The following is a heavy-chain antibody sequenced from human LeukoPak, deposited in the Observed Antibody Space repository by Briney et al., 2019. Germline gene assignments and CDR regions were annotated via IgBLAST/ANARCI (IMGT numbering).Heavy chain of an antibody. Sequence: GGSLRLSCEASGFSVSSNYMSWVRQAPGKGLEWVSVFYASGGTFYTDSVKGRFTISRDTSTNSLYLQMSSLRTEDTAVYYCARYDGGSGPFDYWGQGTLVTVSS. CDR3: ARYDGGSGPFDY. CDR2: FYASGGT. D-gene: IGHD3-10*01. V-gene: IGHV3-66*01. CDR1: GFSVSSNY. J-gene: IGHJ4*02.